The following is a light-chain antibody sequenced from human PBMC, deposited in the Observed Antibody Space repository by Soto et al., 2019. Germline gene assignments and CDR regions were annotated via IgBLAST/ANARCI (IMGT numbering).Light chain of an antibody. CDR3: HQRSNWWT. CDR2: DAS. Sequence: EIVLTQSPATLSLSPGERATLSCRASQSVRSYLAWYQQKPGQAPRLLIYDASNRATGIPARFSGSGSGTDFTLTISSLEPEDFAVYYCHQRSNWWTFGQGTKVDIK. V-gene: IGKV3-11*01. CDR1: QSVRSY. J-gene: IGKJ1*01.